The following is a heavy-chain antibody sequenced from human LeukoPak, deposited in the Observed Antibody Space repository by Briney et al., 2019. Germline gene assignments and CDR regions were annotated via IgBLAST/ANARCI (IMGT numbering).Heavy chain of an antibody. Sequence: AGGSLRLSCAASGFSFGTYAMHWVRQAPGKGLEWVALISYDGSNKYYADSVKGRFTISRDNSKNTLYLQMNSLRAEDTAVYYCARDKGQQLVPHDFDYWGQGTLVTVSS. CDR1: GFSFGTYA. CDR2: ISYDGSNK. D-gene: IGHD6-13*01. CDR3: ARDKGQQLVPHDFDY. J-gene: IGHJ4*02. V-gene: IGHV3-30*04.